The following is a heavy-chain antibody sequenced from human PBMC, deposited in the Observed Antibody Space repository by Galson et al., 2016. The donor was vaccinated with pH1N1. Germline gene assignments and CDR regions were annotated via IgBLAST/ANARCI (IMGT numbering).Heavy chain of an antibody. CDR1: GDSISSGTYY. CDR3: ARPDYVDVDLKDWYFDL. D-gene: IGHD4-17*01. V-gene: IGHV4-61*02. Sequence: TLSLTCTVSGDSISSGTYYWSWIRQPAGKGLEWIGRMYTSGTTNYNPSLKSRVTISVDTSTNRFSLKLSSVTAADTAVYYCARPDYVDVDLKDWYFDLWGRGTLVTVSS. CDR2: MYTSGTT. J-gene: IGHJ2*01.